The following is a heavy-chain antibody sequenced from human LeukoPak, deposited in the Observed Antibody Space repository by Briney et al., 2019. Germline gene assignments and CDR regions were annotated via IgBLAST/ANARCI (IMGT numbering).Heavy chain of an antibody. CDR3: ARLGDGYNVDY. J-gene: IGHJ4*02. CDR1: GFTFSSYS. V-gene: IGHV3-21*01. CDR2: ISSSSSYI. Sequence: GGSLRLSCAASGFTFSSYSMNWVRQAPGKGLEWVSSISSSSSYIYYADSVKGRFTISRGNAKNSLYLQMNSLRAEDTAVYYCARLGDGYNVDYWGQGTLVTVSS. D-gene: IGHD5-24*01.